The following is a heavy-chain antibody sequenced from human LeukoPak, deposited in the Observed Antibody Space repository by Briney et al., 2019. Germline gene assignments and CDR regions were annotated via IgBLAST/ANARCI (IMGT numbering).Heavy chain of an antibody. D-gene: IGHD3-22*01. CDR2: ISGSGGRT. Sequence: PGGSLRLSCAASGFTFSNYAMTWVRQAPGKGLEWVSGISGSGGRTYYADYVKGRFTISRDNSKNTLYLHLDDLRADDTAIYYCAKKIGAPYDSSESYFLFDYWGQGTLVTVSS. V-gene: IGHV3-23*01. J-gene: IGHJ4*02. CDR3: AKKIGAPYDSSESYFLFDY. CDR1: GFTFSNYA.